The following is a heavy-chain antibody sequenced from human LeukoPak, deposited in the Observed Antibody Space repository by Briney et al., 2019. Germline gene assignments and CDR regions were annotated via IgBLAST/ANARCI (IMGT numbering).Heavy chain of an antibody. Sequence: SQTLSLTCTVSGGSVSSGSYYWSWIRQPPGKELEWIGYIYYSGSTNYNPSLKSRVTISVDTSKNQFSLKLSSVTAADTAVYYCARKRYADYWGQGTLVTVSS. CDR2: IYYSGST. CDR1: GGSVSSGSYY. J-gene: IGHJ4*02. CDR3: ARKRYADY. D-gene: IGHD2-2*01. V-gene: IGHV4-61*01.